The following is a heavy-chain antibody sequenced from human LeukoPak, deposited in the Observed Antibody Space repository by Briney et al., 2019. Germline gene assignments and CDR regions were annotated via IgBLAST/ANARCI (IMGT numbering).Heavy chain of an antibody. Sequence: ASVKVSCKASGYTFTRYYIHWVRQAPGQGLEWMGRIIPILGIANYAQKFQGRVTITADKSTSTAYMELSSLRSEDTAVYYCARDPRSGSYSNWFDPWGQGTLVTVSS. D-gene: IGHD1-26*01. J-gene: IGHJ5*02. CDR1: GYTFTRYY. V-gene: IGHV1-69*04. CDR2: IIPILGIA. CDR3: ARDPRSGSYSNWFDP.